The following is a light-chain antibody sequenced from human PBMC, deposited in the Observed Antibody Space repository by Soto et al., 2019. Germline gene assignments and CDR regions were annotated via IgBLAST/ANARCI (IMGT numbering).Light chain of an antibody. V-gene: IGLV3-21*02. CDR2: DDR. J-gene: IGLJ1*01. Sequence: SYELTQPPSVSVAPGQTARVTCGGNNIGSKSVHWYQQKPGQAPVLVVYDDRDRPSGIPERFSGSNSGNTATLTISRVEVGDEADYFCQVWNSRGDHVFGTGTKVTVL. CDR1: NIGSKS. CDR3: QVWNSRGDHV.